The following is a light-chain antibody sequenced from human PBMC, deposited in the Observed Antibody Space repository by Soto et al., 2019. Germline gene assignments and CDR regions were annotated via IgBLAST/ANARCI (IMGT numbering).Light chain of an antibody. CDR1: QSIGNY. V-gene: IGKV3-11*01. Sequence: EVVLTQSPATLSLSPGEGATLSCRASQSIGNYLAWYQQKPGQAPRLLIYATSNRATGIPARFSGSGSGTDFTLTISSLEPEDFAVYYCHQYNNFWTFGQGTKVEIK. J-gene: IGKJ1*01. CDR3: HQYNNFWT. CDR2: ATS.